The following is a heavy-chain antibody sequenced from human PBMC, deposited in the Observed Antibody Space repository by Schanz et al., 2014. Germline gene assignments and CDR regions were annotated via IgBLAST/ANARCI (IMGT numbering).Heavy chain of an antibody. CDR1: GFTFSSYS. V-gene: IGHV3-48*02. J-gene: IGHJ2*01. CDR3: ARGQPGERGYAYGDWYFDL. Sequence: EVQLVESGGGLVQPGGSLRLSCAASGFTFSSYSMNWVRQAPGKGLEWVSYISSSSSTIYYADSVKGRFTISRDNAKNSLYLQMNSLRDDDTAVYYCARGQPGERGYAYGDWYFDLWGRGTLVTVSS. CDR2: ISSSSSTI. D-gene: IGHD2-15*01.